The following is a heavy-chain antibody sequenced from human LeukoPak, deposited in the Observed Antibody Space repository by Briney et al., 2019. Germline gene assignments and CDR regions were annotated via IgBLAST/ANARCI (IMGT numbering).Heavy chain of an antibody. Sequence: PGGSLRLSCAASGFTFSSYAMTWVRQAPGKGLEWVSAFSGSGGNTYYADSTKGRSTISRNNSKNTLYLQMNSLTAEDTAVYYCAKDLPNRNPNYYFDYWGQGTLVTVSS. D-gene: IGHD1-14*01. CDR3: AKDLPNRNPNYYFDY. J-gene: IGHJ4*02. CDR1: GFTFSSYA. CDR2: FSGSGGNT. V-gene: IGHV3-23*01.